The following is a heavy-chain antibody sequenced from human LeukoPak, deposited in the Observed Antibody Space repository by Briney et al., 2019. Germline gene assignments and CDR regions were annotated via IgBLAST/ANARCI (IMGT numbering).Heavy chain of an antibody. Sequence: SETLSLTCTVSGGSISTSSYYWGWIRQPPGRGLEWIGSIYYSGSIYYNPSLKSRVTISLDTSKHQFSLKLSSVTAADTAVYYCTFNLGSGSYAFDIWGQGTMVTVSS. J-gene: IGHJ3*02. V-gene: IGHV4-39*07. CDR2: IYYSGSI. D-gene: IGHD3-10*01. CDR1: GGSISTSSYY. CDR3: TFNLGSGSYAFDI.